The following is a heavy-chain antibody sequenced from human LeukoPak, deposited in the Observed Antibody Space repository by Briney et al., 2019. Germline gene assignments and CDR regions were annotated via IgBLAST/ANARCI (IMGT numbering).Heavy chain of an antibody. CDR2: ISAYNGNT. D-gene: IGHD3-10*01. CDR3: ARASYPFLPVRGVMRRYYGMDV. Sequence: ASVKVSCKASGYTFTSYGISWARQAPGQGLEWMGWISAYNGNTNYAQKLQGRVTMTTDTSTSTAYMELRSLRSDDTAVYYCARASYPFLPVRGVMRRYYGMDVWGQGTTVTVSS. V-gene: IGHV1-18*01. CDR1: GYTFTSYG. J-gene: IGHJ6*02.